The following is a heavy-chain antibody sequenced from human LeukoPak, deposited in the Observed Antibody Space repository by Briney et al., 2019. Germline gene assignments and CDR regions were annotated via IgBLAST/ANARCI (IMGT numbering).Heavy chain of an antibody. D-gene: IGHD2-2*01. CDR2: ISSSGSTI. J-gene: IGHJ3*02. CDR1: GFTFSDYY. CDR3: ARDSRSYCSSTSCSSSDAFDI. V-gene: IGHV3-11*01. Sequence: GGSLRLSCAASGFTFSDYYMSWIRQAPGKGLEWFSYISSSGSTIYYADSVKGRFTISRDNAKNSLYLQMNSLRVEDTAVYYCARDSRSYCSSTSCSSSDAFDIWGQGTMVTVSS.